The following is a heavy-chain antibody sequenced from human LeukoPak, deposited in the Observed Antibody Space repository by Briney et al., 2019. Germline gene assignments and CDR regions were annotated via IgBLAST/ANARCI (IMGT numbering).Heavy chain of an antibody. CDR2: ISWNSGSI. V-gene: IGHV3-9*01. CDR3: AKDAGVVTAVNWFDP. J-gene: IGHJ5*02. D-gene: IGHD2-21*02. CDR1: GFTFSSYW. Sequence: GGSLRLSCAASGFTFSSYWMHWVRQAPGKGLEWVSGISWNSGSIGYADSVKGRFTISRDNAKNSLYLQMNSLRAEDTALYYCAKDAGVVTAVNWFDPWGQGTLVTVSS.